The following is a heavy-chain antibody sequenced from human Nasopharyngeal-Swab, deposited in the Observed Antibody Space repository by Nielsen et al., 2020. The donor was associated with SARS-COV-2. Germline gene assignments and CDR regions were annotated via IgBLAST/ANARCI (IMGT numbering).Heavy chain of an antibody. J-gene: IGHJ5*02. CDR3: ARDRSYCSGGSCYGGNWFDP. CDR2: IYYSGST. Sequence: GSLRLSCTVSGGSISSYYWSWIRQPPGKGLEWIGYIYYSGSTNYNPSLKSRVTMSVDTSKNQFSLKLSSVTAADTAVYYCARDRSYCSGGSCYGGNWFDPWGQGTLVTVSS. CDR1: GGSISSYY. D-gene: IGHD2-15*01. V-gene: IGHV4-59*12.